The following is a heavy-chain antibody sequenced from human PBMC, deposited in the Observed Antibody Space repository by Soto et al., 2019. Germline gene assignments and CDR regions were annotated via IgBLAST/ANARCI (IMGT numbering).Heavy chain of an antibody. D-gene: IGHD3-16*01. V-gene: IGHV1-18*01. J-gene: IGHJ3*01. CDR3: ARDYDGWAFDF. CDR1: GYTFSTYG. CDR2: IAAYNGNT. Sequence: QVHLVQSGPEVKKPGASVKVSCRASGYTFSTYGITWVRQAPGQGLEWVGWIAAYNGNTKYGQKFRGRVTMTTDTTRSTAYVEMRSLGSDDAAVYYGARDYDGWAFDFGGQGTGVNVSS.